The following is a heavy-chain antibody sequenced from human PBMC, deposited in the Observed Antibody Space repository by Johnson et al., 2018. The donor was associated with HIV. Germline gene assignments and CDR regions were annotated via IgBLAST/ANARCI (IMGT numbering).Heavy chain of an antibody. CDR1: GFTFSTYA. V-gene: IGHV3-30-3*01. Sequence: VQLVESGGGVVQPGRSLRLSCAASGFTFSTYAMFWVRQAPGKGLEWVAVISHAGSNKYYADSVKGRFTISRDNSKNTLYLQMNSLRADDTAVYYCANGRLAAHDAFDIWGQGTMVTVSS. J-gene: IGHJ3*02. D-gene: IGHD1-26*01. CDR3: ANGRLAAHDAFDI. CDR2: ISHAGSNK.